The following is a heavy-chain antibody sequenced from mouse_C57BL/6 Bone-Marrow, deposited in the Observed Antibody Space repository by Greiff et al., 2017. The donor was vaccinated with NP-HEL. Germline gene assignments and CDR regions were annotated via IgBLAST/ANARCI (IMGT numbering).Heavy chain of an antibody. Sequence: QVQLQQPGDELVRPGSSVKLSCKASGYTFTSYWMHWVKQRPIQGLEWIGNFDPSDSETHYNQKFKDKATLTVDKSSSTAYMQLSSLTSEDSAVYYCARGGALWYLFDYWGQGTTLTVSS. CDR3: ARGGALWYLFDY. J-gene: IGHJ2*01. V-gene: IGHV1-52*01. D-gene: IGHD2-1*01. CDR1: GYTFTSYW. CDR2: FDPSDSET.